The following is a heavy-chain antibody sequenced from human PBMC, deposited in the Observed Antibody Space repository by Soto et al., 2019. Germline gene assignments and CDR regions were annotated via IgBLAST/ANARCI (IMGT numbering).Heavy chain of an antibody. J-gene: IGHJ5*02. CDR2: ISSSSSTI. CDR3: AREEGLLNWFDP. CDR1: GFTFSSYS. D-gene: IGHD1-26*01. V-gene: IGHV3-48*01. Sequence: EVQLVESGGGLVQPGGSLRLSCAASGFTFSSYSMNWVRQAPGKGLEWVSYISSSSSTIYYADSVKGRFTISRDNAKNSLYLQMNSLRAEDTAVYYWAREEGLLNWFDPWGQGTLVTLSS.